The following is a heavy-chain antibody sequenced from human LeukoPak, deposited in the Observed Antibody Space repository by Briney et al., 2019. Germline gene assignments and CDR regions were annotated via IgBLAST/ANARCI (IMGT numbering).Heavy chain of an antibody. D-gene: IGHD1-26*01. CDR2: INPSGGST. CDR1: GYTFTSYY. V-gene: IGHV1-46*03. Sequence: ASVKVSCKASGYTFTSYYMHWVRQAPGQGLEWMGIINPSGGSTSYAQKFQGRVTMTRDTSTSTVYMELSSLRSEDTAVYYCARATWELLDYYYMDGWGKGTTVTVSS. J-gene: IGHJ6*03. CDR3: ARATWELLDYYYMDG.